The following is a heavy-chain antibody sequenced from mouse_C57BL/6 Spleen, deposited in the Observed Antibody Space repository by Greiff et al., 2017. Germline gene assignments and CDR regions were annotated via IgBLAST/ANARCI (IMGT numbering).Heavy chain of an antibody. V-gene: IGHV1-64*01. CDR3: AREEYGNYRGYAMDY. CDR2: IHPNSGST. J-gene: IGHJ4*01. CDR1: GYTFPSYW. D-gene: IGHD2-1*01. Sequence: QVQLQQPGAELVKPGASVKLSCKASGYTFPSYWMHWVKQRPGQGLEWIGMIHPNSGSTNYNEKFKSKATLTVDKSSSTAYMQLSSLTSEDSAVYYCAREEYGNYRGYAMDYWGQGTSVTVSS.